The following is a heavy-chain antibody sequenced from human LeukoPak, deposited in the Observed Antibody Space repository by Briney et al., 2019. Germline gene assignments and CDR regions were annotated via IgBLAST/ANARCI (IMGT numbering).Heavy chain of an antibody. CDR2: INHSGST. D-gene: IGHD1-1*01. CDR1: GGSFSGYY. V-gene: IGHV4-34*01. J-gene: IGHJ4*02. Sequence: SETLSLTCAVYGGSFSGYYWSWIRQPPGKGLEWIGEINHSGSTNYNPSLKSRVTISVDTSKNQFSLKLSSVTAADTAVYYCARGPPQLERRSNRFDYWGQGTLVTVSS. CDR3: ARGPPQLERRSNRFDY.